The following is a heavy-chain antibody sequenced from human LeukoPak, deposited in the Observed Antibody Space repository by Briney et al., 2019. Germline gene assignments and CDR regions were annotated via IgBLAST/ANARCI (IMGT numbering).Heavy chain of an antibody. V-gene: IGHV4-31*03. CDR3: ARSTIAARGFDY. Sequence: PSETLSLTCTVSGGSISSGGYSWSWIRQHPGKGLEWIGYIYYSGSTYYNPSLKSRVTISVDTSKNQFSLKLSSVTAADTAVYYCARSTIAARGFDYWGQGTLVTVSS. CDR2: IYYSGST. J-gene: IGHJ4*02. D-gene: IGHD6-6*01. CDR1: GGSISSGGYS.